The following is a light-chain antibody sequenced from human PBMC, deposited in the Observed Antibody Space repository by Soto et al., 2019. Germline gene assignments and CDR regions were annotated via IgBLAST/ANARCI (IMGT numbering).Light chain of an antibody. CDR1: QSVSSN. J-gene: IGKJ1*01. Sequence: EIVMTQSPATLSVSPGERATLSCRASQSVSSNLAWYQQKPGQAPRLLMSAASTRASGVPARFSGSGSETEFALVITSLQSEDFAVYFCHQYNQWPRTFGQGTKVDIK. CDR3: HQYNQWPRT. CDR2: AAS. V-gene: IGKV3-15*01.